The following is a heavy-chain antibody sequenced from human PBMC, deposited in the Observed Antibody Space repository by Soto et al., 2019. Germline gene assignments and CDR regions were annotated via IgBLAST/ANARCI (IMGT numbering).Heavy chain of an antibody. D-gene: IGHD1-26*01. CDR3: AKDGNSGSYYLFDY. CDR2: ISWDGGVT. CDR1: GFTFDDYT. J-gene: IGHJ4*02. V-gene: IGHV3-43*01. Sequence: VGSLRLSCTASGFTFDDYTMHWVLNYPGKGLEWVSLISWDGGVTYYADSVKGRFTISRDNSKNSLYLQMNSLRTEDTALYYCAKDGNSGSYYLFDYWGQGTLVTVSS.